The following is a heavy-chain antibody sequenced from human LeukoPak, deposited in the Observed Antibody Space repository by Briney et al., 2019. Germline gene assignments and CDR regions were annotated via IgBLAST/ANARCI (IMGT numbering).Heavy chain of an antibody. V-gene: IGHV1-8*02. CDR3: ARGPSRWPLTRILTGYPFDY. J-gene: IGHJ4*02. CDR2: MNPNSGNT. D-gene: IGHD3-9*01. CDR1: GYTFTGYY. Sequence: ASVTVSCKASGYTFTGYYMHWVRQATGQGLEWMGWMNPNSGNTGYAQKFQGRVTMTRNTSISTAYMELSSLRSEDAAVYYCARGPSRWPLTRILTGYPFDYWGQGTLVTVSS.